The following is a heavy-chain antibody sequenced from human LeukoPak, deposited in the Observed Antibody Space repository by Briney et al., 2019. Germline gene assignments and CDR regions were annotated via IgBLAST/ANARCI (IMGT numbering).Heavy chain of an antibody. V-gene: IGHV1-8*01. CDR2: MNPNSGNT. CDR1: GYTFTSYD. CDR3: ARGSRYFDWLLYYFDY. Sequence: ASVKVSCKASGYTFTSYDINWVRQATGQGLEWMGWMNPNSGNTGYAQKFQGRVTMTRNTSISTAYMELSSLRSEDTAVYYCARGSRYFDWLLYYFDYWGQGTLVTVSS. D-gene: IGHD3-9*01. J-gene: IGHJ4*02.